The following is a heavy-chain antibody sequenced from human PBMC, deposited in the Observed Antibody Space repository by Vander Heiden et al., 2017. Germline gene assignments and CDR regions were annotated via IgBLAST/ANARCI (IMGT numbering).Heavy chain of an antibody. Sequence: EVQLVESGGGLVQPGGSLRLSCVDFAFTFSSSWMHWVRQAPGTGLVWLSRMNSDGSTTDYADSVKGRFTISRDNAKNTLYLQMNGLRAEDTAVYYCARAGFFRFDYWGQGILVTVSS. CDR3: ARAGFFRFDY. J-gene: IGHJ4*02. D-gene: IGHD3-3*01. CDR1: AFTFSSSW. CDR2: MNSDGSTT. V-gene: IGHV3-74*01.